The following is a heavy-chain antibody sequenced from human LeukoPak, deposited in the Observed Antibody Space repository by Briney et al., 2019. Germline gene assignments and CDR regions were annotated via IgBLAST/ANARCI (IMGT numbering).Heavy chain of an antibody. CDR1: GGSLSSSSYY. CDR2: IYYSGST. V-gene: IGHV4-39*01. D-gene: IGHD2-2*01. Sequence: SETLSLTCTVSGGSLSSSSYYWGWIRQPPGKGLEGIGSIYYSGSTYYNPSLKSRVAISVDTSKNQFSLKLSTVTAADTAVYYCATGGIVVVPAAIGEGAFDIWGQGTMVTVSS. CDR3: ATGGIVVVPAAIGEGAFDI. J-gene: IGHJ3*02.